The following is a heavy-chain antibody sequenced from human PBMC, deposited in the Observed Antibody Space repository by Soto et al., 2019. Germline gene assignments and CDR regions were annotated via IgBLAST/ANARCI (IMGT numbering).Heavy chain of an antibody. CDR3: AREGGSTATTYYFVY. CDR2: ISYDGSNK. V-gene: IGHV3-30-3*01. CDR1: GFTFSSYA. D-gene: IGHD5-18*01. Sequence: QVQLVESGGGVVQPGRSLRLSCAASGFTFSSYAMHWVRQAPGKGLEWVAVISYDGSNKYYADSVEGRFTISRDNSKNALYLQMSSLRAEVTAVYYCAREGGSTATTYYFVYWGQGTLVTVSS. J-gene: IGHJ4*02.